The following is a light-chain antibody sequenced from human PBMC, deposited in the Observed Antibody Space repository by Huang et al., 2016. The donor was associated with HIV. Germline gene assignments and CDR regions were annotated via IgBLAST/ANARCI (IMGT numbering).Light chain of an antibody. Sequence: VMTQSPATLSVSPGERATLSCRARESIIRNLAWYQQRPGQPPRLLIYGASVRLPGIPDRFRGSGSGTEFSLTISSLQSEDFAVYYCQQYNKWPPYTYGQGTKLEIK. J-gene: IGKJ2*01. CDR2: GAS. V-gene: IGKV3-15*01. CDR1: ESIIRN. CDR3: QQYNKWPPYT.